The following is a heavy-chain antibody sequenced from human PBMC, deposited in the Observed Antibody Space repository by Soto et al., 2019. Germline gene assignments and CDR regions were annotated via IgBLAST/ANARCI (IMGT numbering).Heavy chain of an antibody. CDR2: IFYSGST. D-gene: IGHD2-21*01. CDR1: GGSISTSRSY. J-gene: IGHJ5*02. CDR3: ARQPTTGDTDLWFDP. Sequence: QLQLLESGPGLVKASETLSLTCNVSGGSISTSRSYWAWIRQPPGKGLEWLANIFYSGSTYYNPSLARRVTVSVATSKNEFSLKLRSVTAADTAVYYCARQPTTGDTDLWFDPWGQGTLVTVSS. V-gene: IGHV4-39*01.